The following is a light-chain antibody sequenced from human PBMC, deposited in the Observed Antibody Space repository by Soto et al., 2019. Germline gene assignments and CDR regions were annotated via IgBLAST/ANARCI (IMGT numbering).Light chain of an antibody. CDR2: EAS. CDR1: QSVSSN. V-gene: IGKV3-15*01. Sequence: EIVMTQAPAALSVTPGERATRSCRASQSVSSNLAWYQHKPGQAPRLLIYEASTRATGVPARFSGSGSETEFTLSISSLQSEDFAVYFCHQRNKFGQGTRLEI. CDR3: HQRNK. J-gene: IGKJ5*01.